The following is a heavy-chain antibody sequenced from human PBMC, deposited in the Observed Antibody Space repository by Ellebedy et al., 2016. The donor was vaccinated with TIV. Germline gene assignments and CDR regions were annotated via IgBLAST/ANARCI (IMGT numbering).Heavy chain of an antibody. Sequence: ASVKVSCXASGYTFTSYGISWVRQAPGQGLEWMGWISAYNGNTNYAQKLQGRVTMTTDTSTSTAYMELSSLRSEDTAVYYCATVGMGGYCSSTSCRGWFDPWGQGTLVTVSS. CDR2: ISAYNGNT. D-gene: IGHD2-2*01. CDR1: GYTFTSYG. V-gene: IGHV1-18*01. CDR3: ATVGMGGYCSSTSCRGWFDP. J-gene: IGHJ5*02.